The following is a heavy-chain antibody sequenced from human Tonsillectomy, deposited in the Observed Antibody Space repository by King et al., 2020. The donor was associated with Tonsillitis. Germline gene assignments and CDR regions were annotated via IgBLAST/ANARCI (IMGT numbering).Heavy chain of an antibody. CDR1: GYTLTELS. V-gene: IGHV1-24*01. CDR3: ATGGRVLEAYYHDSSGYYPFDY. Sequence: HVQLVESGAEVKKPGASVKVSCKVSGYTLTELSMHWVRQAPGKGLEWMGGFDPEDGETIYAQQFQGRVTMTEDTSTDTAYMELSSLRSEDTSVYYCATGGRVLEAYYHDSSGYYPFDYWGQGTLVTVSS. D-gene: IGHD3-22*01. J-gene: IGHJ4*02. CDR2: FDPEDGET.